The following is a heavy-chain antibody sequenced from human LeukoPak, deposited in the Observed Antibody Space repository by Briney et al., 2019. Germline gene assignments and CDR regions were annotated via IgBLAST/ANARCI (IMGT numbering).Heavy chain of an antibody. CDR1: GFTLSSYA. CDR2: ISGSGGST. D-gene: IGHD1-26*01. CDR3: AKVGVGEGYFDY. Sequence: GGSLRLSCAASGFTLSSYAMNWVRQAPGKGLEWVSTISGSGGSTDYADSVKGRFTISRDNSKNTLYLQMNSLRAEDTAVYYCAKVGVGEGYFDYWGQGTLVTVSS. V-gene: IGHV3-23*01. J-gene: IGHJ4*02.